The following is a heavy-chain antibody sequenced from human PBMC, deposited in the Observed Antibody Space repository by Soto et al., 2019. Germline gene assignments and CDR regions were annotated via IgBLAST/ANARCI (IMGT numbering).Heavy chain of an antibody. D-gene: IGHD1-1*01. CDR1: GYDFTTYG. J-gene: IGHJ4*02. V-gene: IGHV1-18*01. Sequence: QVHLVQSGAEVKKPGASVKVSCKGSGYDFTTYGITWVRQAPGQGLEWMAWISAHNGNTDYAQKLQGRVTVTRDTSTSTAYMELRSLRSDDTAVYYCARGRYGDYWGQGALLTVSP. CDR3: ARGRYGDY. CDR2: ISAHNGNT.